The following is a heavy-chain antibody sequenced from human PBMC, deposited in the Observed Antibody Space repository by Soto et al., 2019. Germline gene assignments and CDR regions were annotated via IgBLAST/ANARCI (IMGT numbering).Heavy chain of an antibody. D-gene: IGHD3-3*01. V-gene: IGHV1-69*01. CDR3: ARTHFYDTGGVFDYLDS. CDR2: ITPFLGTA. Sequence: QVPLVQSGAGVKKPGSSVKVSCKASGGTFSRFSICWVRQAPGQGLEWVGGITPFLGTADYAQKFQGRVTITADESTGTAYMELTSLRSDDTAIYYCARTHFYDTGGVFDYLDSWGQGALVTVSS. CDR1: GGTFSRFS. J-gene: IGHJ4*02.